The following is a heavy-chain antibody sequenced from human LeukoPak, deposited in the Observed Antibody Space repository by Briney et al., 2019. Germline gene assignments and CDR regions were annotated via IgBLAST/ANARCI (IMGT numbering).Heavy chain of an antibody. V-gene: IGHV4-59*08. D-gene: IGHD4-23*01. CDR3: AISVMYGGAFDI. CDR2: IYYSGNT. Sequence: SETLSLTCTVSGHPNSRYYWRWVRQPPGEGLEWIGYIYYSGNTNYNPSLKSRVTISIDTSKNQVSRKLGSVTAADTAVYYWAISVMYGGAFDIWGQGTMVTVSA. J-gene: IGHJ3*02. CDR1: GHPNSRYY.